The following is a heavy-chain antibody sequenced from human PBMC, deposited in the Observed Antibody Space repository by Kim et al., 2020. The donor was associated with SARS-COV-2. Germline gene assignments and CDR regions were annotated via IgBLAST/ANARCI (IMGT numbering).Heavy chain of an antibody. CDR3: ARDGSGYGSGVWGGYYYYYGMDV. J-gene: IGHJ6*02. CDR2: ISAYNGNT. Sequence: ASVKVSCKASGYTFTSYGISWVRQAPGQGLEWMGWISAYNGNTNYAQKLQGRVTMTTDTSTSTAYMELRSLRSDDTAVYYCARDGSGYGSGVWGGYYYYYGMDVWGQGTTVTVSS. D-gene: IGHD3-10*01. V-gene: IGHV1-18*01. CDR1: GYTFTSYG.